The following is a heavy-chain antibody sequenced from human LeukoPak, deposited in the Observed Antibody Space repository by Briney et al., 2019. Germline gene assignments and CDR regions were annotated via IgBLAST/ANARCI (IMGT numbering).Heavy chain of an antibody. CDR3: ARDQAIVVVVSGGPNWFDP. CDR2: INPNSGGT. V-gene: IGHV1-2*02. Sequence: ASVKVSCKASGYTFTSYDINWVRQAPGQGLEWMGWINPNSGGTNYAQKFQGRVTMTRDTSISTAYMELSRLRSDDTAVYYCARDQAIVVVVSGGPNWFDPWDQGTLVTVSS. D-gene: IGHD2-2*01. CDR1: GYTFTSYD. J-gene: IGHJ5*02.